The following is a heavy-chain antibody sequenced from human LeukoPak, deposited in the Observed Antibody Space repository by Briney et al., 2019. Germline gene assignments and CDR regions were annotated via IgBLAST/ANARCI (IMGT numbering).Heavy chain of an antibody. V-gene: IGHV6-1*01. J-gene: IGHJ4*02. CDR1: GERVTSNSAA. D-gene: IGHD6-13*01. Sequence: SQTLSLTTAISGERVTSNSAAWNWIRQSPSRGLEWLGRTYYRSKWYNDYAVSVKSRITINPDTSKNQFSLHLNSVTPEDTAVYYCARDLPPGAAGVTGPFESWGQGNLVTVSS. CDR2: TYYRSKWYN. CDR3: ARDLPPGAAGVTGPFES.